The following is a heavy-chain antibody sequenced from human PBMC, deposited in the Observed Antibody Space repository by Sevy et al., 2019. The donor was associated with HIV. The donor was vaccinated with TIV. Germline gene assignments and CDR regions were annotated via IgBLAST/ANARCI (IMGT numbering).Heavy chain of an antibody. V-gene: IGHV3-48*02. CDR1: GFTFSSYS. CDR2: ISSSSSTI. J-gene: IGHJ2*01. D-gene: IGHD6-13*01. CDR3: AREISSSSWSRLFDL. Sequence: GGSLRLSCAASGFTFSSYSMNWVRQAPGKGLEWVSYISSSSSTIYHADSVKGRFTISRDNAKNSLYLQMNSLRDEDTAVYYCAREISSSSWSRLFDLWGRGTLVTVSS.